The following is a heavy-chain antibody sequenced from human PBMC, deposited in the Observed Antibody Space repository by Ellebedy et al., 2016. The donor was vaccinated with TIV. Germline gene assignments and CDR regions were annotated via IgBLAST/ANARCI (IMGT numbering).Heavy chain of an antibody. Sequence: SETLSLTCGVSGGSISTTNWWSWIRQPPGKGLEWIGEIYHSGNTNYNPSLKSRATISMDKSKNQFSLQLSSVIAADTAVYYCARRLSGATYYPFDSWGQGTLVTVSS. CDR3: ARRLSGATYYPFDS. V-gene: IGHV4-4*02. CDR1: GGSISTTNW. D-gene: IGHD1-26*01. J-gene: IGHJ4*02. CDR2: IYHSGNT.